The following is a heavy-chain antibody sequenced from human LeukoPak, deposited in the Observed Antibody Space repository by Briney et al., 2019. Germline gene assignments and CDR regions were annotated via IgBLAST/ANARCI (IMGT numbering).Heavy chain of an antibody. CDR2: IYTSGST. Sequence: SSETLSLTCTVSGGSISSYYWSWIRQPAGKGLEWIGRIYTSGSTNYNPSLKSRVTMSVDTSKNQFSLKLSSVTAADTAVYYCARGDTVAVTTYFDYWGQGTLVTVSS. V-gene: IGHV4-4*07. J-gene: IGHJ4*02. D-gene: IGHD2-21*02. CDR3: ARGDTVAVTTYFDY. CDR1: GGSISSYY.